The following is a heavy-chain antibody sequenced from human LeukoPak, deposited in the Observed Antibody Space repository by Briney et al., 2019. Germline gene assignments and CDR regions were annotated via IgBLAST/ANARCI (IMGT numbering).Heavy chain of an antibody. Sequence: PETLSPTCTVSGGSLSSYFWSWIRQPPGQGLEGIGDIYYSGSTNYNPSLKSRVTISVDTSKNKFSLKVSSVTAADTAVYYCARYVWGSYPTFEDYWGQGTLVTVSS. V-gene: IGHV4-59*01. J-gene: IGHJ4*02. CDR1: GGSLSSYF. CDR2: IYYSGST. D-gene: IGHD3-16*01. CDR3: ARYVWGSYPTFEDY.